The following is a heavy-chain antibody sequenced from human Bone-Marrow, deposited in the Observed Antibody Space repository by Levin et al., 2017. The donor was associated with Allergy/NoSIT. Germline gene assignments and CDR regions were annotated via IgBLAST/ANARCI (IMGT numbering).Heavy chain of an antibody. Sequence: GGSLRLSCAASGVTLTHYAMSWVRQAPGKGLEWVSHISESGDETDYGDSVRGRFTISRDNSKDTVYLLLSSLRADDTAVYYCASDITILSWGSSARRAYFRDWGQGTLVTVSS. CDR1: GVTLTHYA. CDR2: ISESGDET. J-gene: IGHJ1*01. CDR3: ASDITILSWGSSARRAYFRD. V-gene: IGHV3-23*01. D-gene: IGHD6-13*01.